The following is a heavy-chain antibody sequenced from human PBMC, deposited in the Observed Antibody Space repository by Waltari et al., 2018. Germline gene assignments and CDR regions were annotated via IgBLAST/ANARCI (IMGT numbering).Heavy chain of an antibody. CDR3: ARTGVTFGGVIVHYYYYGMDV. Sequence: QVQLVQSGAEVKKPGSSVKVSCKASGGTFSSYAISWVRQAPGQGLEWMGGIIPIFGTANYAQKFQGRVTITTDESTSTAYMELSSLRSEDTAVYYCARTGVTFGGVIVHYYYYGMDVWGQGTTVTVSS. CDR2: IIPIFGTA. V-gene: IGHV1-69*05. J-gene: IGHJ6*02. D-gene: IGHD3-16*02. CDR1: GGTFSSYA.